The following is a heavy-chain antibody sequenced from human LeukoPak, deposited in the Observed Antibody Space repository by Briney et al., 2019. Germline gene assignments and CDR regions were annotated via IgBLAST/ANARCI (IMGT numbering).Heavy chain of an antibody. CDR3: ARAPSSKFQSLYYYDSSGHWFDP. D-gene: IGHD3-22*01. CDR2: IYYSGST. CDR1: GGSISSSSYY. V-gene: IGHV4-39*07. Sequence: TSETLSLTCTVSGGSISSSSYYWGWIRQPPGKGLEWIGSIYYSGSTYYNPSLKSRVTISVDTSKNQFSLKLSSVTAADTAVYYCARAPSSKFQSLYYYDSSGHWFDPWGQGTLVTVSS. J-gene: IGHJ5*02.